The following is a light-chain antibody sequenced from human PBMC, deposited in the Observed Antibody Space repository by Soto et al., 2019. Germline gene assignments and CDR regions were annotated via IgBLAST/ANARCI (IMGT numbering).Light chain of an antibody. CDR2: DVT. Sequence: QSVLTQPASVSGSPGQSITVSCTGTSSDIGRYDYVSWYQQHPGKVPKLLIYDVTNRPSGVSNRFSGSKSGNTASLTISGLQAEDEADYYCTSFTTSYTHVFATGTKVTVL. J-gene: IGLJ1*01. V-gene: IGLV2-14*03. CDR3: TSFTTSYTHV. CDR1: SSDIGRYDY.